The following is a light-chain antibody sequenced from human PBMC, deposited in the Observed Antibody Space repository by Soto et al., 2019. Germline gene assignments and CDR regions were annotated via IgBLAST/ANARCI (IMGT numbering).Light chain of an antibody. J-gene: IGLJ1*01. CDR3: SSYTSTXTLXV. Sequence: QSALTQPASVSGSPGQSITISCTGTSSDVGGYNYVSWYQQHXDKAPKLMIYEVTNRPSGVSFRFSGSKSGNTASLTISGLXPEDEADYYCSSYTSTXTLXVFGTGTKLTVL. CDR2: EVT. V-gene: IGLV2-14*01. CDR1: SSDVGGYNY.